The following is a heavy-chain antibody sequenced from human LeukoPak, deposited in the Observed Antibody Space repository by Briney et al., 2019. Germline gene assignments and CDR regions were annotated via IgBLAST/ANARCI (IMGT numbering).Heavy chain of an antibody. CDR3: AKDRDIVVVPAAITD. CDR1: GFTFSSYG. J-gene: IGHJ4*02. D-gene: IGHD2-2*02. V-gene: IGHV3-30*02. Sequence: PGGSLRLSCAASGFTFSSYGMHWVRQAPGKGLEWVAVIWYDGSNKYYADSVKGRFTISRDNSKNTLYLQMNSLRAEDTAVYYCAKDRDIVVVPAAITDWGQGTLVTVSS. CDR2: IWYDGSNK.